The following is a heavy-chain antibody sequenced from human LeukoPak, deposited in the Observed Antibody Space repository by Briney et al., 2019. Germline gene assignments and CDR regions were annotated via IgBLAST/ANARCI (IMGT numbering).Heavy chain of an antibody. CDR2: ITNNDNTI. J-gene: IGHJ4*02. D-gene: IGHD2-15*01. CDR3: ARDRGVVIAAMGYYFDY. CDR1: GGSISSGGYY. V-gene: IGHV3-11*01. Sequence: LSLTCTVSGGSISSGGYYWSWIRQAPGKGLEWISYITNNDNTIYYADSVKGRFTISRDNAKNSLYLQMNSLRAEDTAVYYCARDRGVVIAAMGYYFDYWGQGTLVTVSS.